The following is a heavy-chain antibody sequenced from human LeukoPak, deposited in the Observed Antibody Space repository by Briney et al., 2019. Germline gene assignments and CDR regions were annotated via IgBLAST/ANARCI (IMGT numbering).Heavy chain of an antibody. CDR1: GFTFSSYA. D-gene: IGHD2-8*02. J-gene: IGHJ4*02. CDR3: AGHHPRNTVDF. CDR2: INHSGST. Sequence: GSLRLSCAASGFTFSSYAMSWVRQAPGKGLEWIGEINHSGSTNYNPSLKSRVTISVDTSKNQFSLKLRSVTAADTAVYYCAGHHPRNTVDFWGQGTLVTVSS. V-gene: IGHV4-34*08.